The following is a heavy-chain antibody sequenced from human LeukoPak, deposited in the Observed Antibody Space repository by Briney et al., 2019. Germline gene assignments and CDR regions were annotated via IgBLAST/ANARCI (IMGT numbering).Heavy chain of an antibody. CDR2: IYYSGSP. Sequence: SETLSLTCTVSGGSISSGGYYWSWIRQHPGKGLEWIGYIYYSGSPYYNPSLKSRVTISVDTSKNQFSLKLSSVTAADTAVYYCARATTDYDSSGYYPDYFDYWGQGTLVTVSS. D-gene: IGHD3-22*01. CDR3: ARATTDYDSSGYYPDYFDY. CDR1: GGSISSGGYY. V-gene: IGHV4-31*03. J-gene: IGHJ4*02.